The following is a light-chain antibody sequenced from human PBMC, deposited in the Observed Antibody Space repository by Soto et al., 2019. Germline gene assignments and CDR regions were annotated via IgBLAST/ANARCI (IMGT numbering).Light chain of an antibody. CDR2: AAS. CDR3: QQYYSYPRT. CDR1: QGISSY. Sequence: AIRMTQSPSSFSASTGVRVTITCRASQGISSYLAWYQQKPGKAPKLLIYAASTLQSGVPSRFSGSGSGTDLTLTISFLQSEDFATYYCQQYYSYPRTFGQGTKREIK. V-gene: IGKV1-8*01. J-gene: IGKJ2*01.